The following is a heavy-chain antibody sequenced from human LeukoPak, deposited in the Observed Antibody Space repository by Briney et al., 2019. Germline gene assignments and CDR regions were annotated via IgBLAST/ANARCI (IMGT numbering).Heavy chain of an antibody. D-gene: IGHD6-13*01. V-gene: IGHV3-49*04. CDR2: IRSKAYDGTT. CDR1: GFTFGDYA. J-gene: IGHJ4*02. Sequence: PGGSLRLSCTASGFTFGDYAMSWVRQAPGKGLEWVGFIRSKAYDGTTEYAASVKGRFTISRDDSKSIAYLQMNSLKTEDTAVYYCTRDGPIAAAEDYWGQGTLVTVSS. CDR3: TRDGPIAAAEDY.